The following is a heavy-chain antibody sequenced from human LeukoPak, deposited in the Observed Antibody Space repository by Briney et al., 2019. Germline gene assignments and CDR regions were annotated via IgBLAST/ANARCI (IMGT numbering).Heavy chain of an antibody. CDR1: GFTFSSYA. Sequence: GGSLRLSCAASGFTFSSYAMHRVRQAPGKGLEWVAVISYDGSNKYYADSVKGRFTISRDNSKNTLYLQMNSLRAEDTAVYYCARESDSSGAGEGYFDYWGQGTLVTVSS. CDR2: ISYDGSNK. J-gene: IGHJ4*02. V-gene: IGHV3-30-3*01. CDR3: ARESDSSGAGEGYFDY. D-gene: IGHD6-19*01.